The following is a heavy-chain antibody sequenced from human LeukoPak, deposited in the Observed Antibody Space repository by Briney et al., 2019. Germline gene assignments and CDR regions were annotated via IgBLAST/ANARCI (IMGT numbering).Heavy chain of an antibody. J-gene: IGHJ3*02. CDR2: TYYRSKWYN. CDR3: ARDPHYYDSSGYTDAFDI. V-gene: IGHV6-1*01. D-gene: IGHD3-22*01. Sequence: SQTLSLTCAISGDSVSSNSAAWNWIRQSPSRGLEWLERTYYRSKWYNDYAVSVKSRITINPDTSKNQFSLQLNSVTPEDTAVYYCARDPHYYDSSGYTDAFDIWGQGTMVTVSS. CDR1: GDSVSSNSAA.